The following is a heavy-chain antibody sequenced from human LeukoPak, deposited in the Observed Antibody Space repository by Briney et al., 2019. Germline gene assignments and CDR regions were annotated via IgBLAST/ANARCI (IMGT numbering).Heavy chain of an antibody. CDR2: IYYSGST. CDR3: ARPPPRSLFAFDI. CDR1: GGSISSSSYY. V-gene: IGHV4-39*01. D-gene: IGHD3-10*02. J-gene: IGHJ3*02. Sequence: PSETLSLTCTVSGGSISSSSYYWGWIRQPPGKGLEWIGSIYYSGSTYYNPSLKSRVTISVDTSKNQFSLKLSSVTAADTAVYYCARPPPRSLFAFDIWGQGTMVTVSS.